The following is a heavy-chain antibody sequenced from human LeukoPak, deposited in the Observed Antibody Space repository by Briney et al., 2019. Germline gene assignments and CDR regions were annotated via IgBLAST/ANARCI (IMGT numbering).Heavy chain of an antibody. CDR3: ARSTRRPYGYCSGGSCADAFDI. Sequence: GGSLRLSCAASGFTFSSYWMSWVRQAPGKGLEWVANIKQDGSEKYYVDSVKGRFTISRDNAKNSLYLQMNSLRAEDTAVYYCARSTRRPYGYCSGGSCADAFDIWGQGTMVTVSS. J-gene: IGHJ3*02. D-gene: IGHD2-15*01. V-gene: IGHV3-7*01. CDR1: GFTFSSYW. CDR2: IKQDGSEK.